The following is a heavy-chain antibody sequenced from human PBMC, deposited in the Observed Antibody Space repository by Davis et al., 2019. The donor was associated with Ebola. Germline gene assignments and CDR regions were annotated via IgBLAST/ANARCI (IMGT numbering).Heavy chain of an antibody. D-gene: IGHD1-14*01. CDR2: IYYSGST. CDR1: GGSITSSY. J-gene: IGHJ4*02. V-gene: IGHV4-59*08. CDR3: ARGTGPVDY. Sequence: SETLSLTCTVSGGSITSSYWNWIRQPPGKGLEWIGYIYYSGSTNYNPSLKSRVTISVDTSKNQFSLKLSSVTVADTAVYYCARGTGPVDYWGQGTLVTVSS.